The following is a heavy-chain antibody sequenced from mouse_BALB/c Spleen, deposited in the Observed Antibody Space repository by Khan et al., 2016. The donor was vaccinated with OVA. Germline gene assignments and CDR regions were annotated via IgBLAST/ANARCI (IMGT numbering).Heavy chain of an antibody. Sequence: QVQLKQSGPELKKPGETVKISCKASGYTFTDYGMNWAKQAPGKGLKWMGWINTYTGEPTYAGDFKGRFAFSLETSASTAYLQINNLKNEDTATYFCARVGYSGTMDYWGQGTSVTVSS. CDR1: GYTFTDYG. V-gene: IGHV9-3-1*01. CDR3: ARVGYSGTMDY. CDR2: INTYTGEP. D-gene: IGHD2-14*01. J-gene: IGHJ4*01.